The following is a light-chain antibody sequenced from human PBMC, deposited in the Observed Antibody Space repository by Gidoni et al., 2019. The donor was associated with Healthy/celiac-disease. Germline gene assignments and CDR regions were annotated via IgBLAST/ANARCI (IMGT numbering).Light chain of an antibody. CDR2: AAS. V-gene: IGKV1-39*01. CDR3: QQSYSTLLT. CDR1: QSISSY. J-gene: IGKJ4*01. Sequence: DIKMTQSTSSLSASVGDRVTITCRASQSISSYLHWYQQKPGRAPTLLLYAASSLQSGVPSMFSGSGSWTDYTLTISSLQPEDFATYYCQQSYSTLLTFGGGTKVEIK.